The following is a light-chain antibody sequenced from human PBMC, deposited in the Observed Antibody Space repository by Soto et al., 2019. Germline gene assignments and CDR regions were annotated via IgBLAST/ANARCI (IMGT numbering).Light chain of an antibody. CDR2: GGS. CDR3: QQYSASPIS. J-gene: IGKJ5*01. V-gene: IGKV3-20*01. Sequence: EVVLTQSPGTLSLSPGERATLSCRASQSVSSSYLTWYQQRPGQAPRLVIYGGSRRATGIPDRFSGSGSGTDFTLTISRLEPNDFAVYYCQQYSASPISFGQGTRLEIK. CDR1: QSVSSSY.